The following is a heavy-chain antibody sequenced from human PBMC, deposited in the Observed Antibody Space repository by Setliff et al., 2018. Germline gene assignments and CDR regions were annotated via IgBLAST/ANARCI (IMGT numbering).Heavy chain of an antibody. Sequence: GESLKISCKGSGYTFTNYWIGWVRQMPGKGLEWIGIIYPGDSDTRYSPSFQGQVTISADKSISIAYLQWSSLKASDTAMYYCARQAISGSDAFDIWGQGTLVTVSS. CDR1: GYTFTNYW. J-gene: IGHJ3*02. CDR3: ARQAISGSDAFDI. CDR2: IYPGDSDT. V-gene: IGHV5-51*01. D-gene: IGHD3-3*01.